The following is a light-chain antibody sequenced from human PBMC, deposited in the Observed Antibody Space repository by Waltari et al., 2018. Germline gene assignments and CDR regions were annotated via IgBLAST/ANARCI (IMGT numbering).Light chain of an antibody. Sequence: DIQMTQSPSSLSASVGDRVTITCRASQDISNFLAWFQQKPGKAPKSLIYGASSLQSEVPSRFSGSGSGTNFTLTISSLQSEDFATYYCQQYHSYPWTFGQGTKVDIK. V-gene: IGKV1-16*01. J-gene: IGKJ1*01. CDR2: GAS. CDR3: QQYHSYPWT. CDR1: QDISNF.